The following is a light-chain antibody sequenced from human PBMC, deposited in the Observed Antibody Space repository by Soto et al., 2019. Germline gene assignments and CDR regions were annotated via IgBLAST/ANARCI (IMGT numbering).Light chain of an antibody. J-gene: IGLJ2*01. CDR3: LVSYSGPMV. CDR1: TGDVTGRHY. CDR2: DTS. V-gene: IGLV7-46*01. Sequence: QAVVTQEPSLTVSPGGTVTLTCGSSTGDVTGRHYTYWFQQKPGQAPTTLIYDTSIKHSWTPARFSGSLLGGKAALTLSGAQPEDEAEYYCLVSYSGPMVFGGGTKLTVL.